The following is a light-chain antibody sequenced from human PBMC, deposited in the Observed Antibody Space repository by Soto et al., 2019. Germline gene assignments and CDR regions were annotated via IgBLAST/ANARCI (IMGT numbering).Light chain of an antibody. CDR1: SSDVGGYNY. J-gene: IGLJ1*01. Sequence: QSVLTXPASVSGSPGQSITISCTGTSSDVGGYNYVSWYQQHPGKAPKLMIYDVSNRPSGVSNRFSGSKSGNTASLTISGLQAEDEADYYCSSYTSSSTLDVFGTGTRSP. V-gene: IGLV2-14*01. CDR2: DVS. CDR3: SSYTSSSTLDV.